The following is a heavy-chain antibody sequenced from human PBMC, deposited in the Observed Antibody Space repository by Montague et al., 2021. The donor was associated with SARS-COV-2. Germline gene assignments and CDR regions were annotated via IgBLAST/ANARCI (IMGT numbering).Heavy chain of an antibody. CDR2: IYYSGST. V-gene: IGHV4-39*01. J-gene: IGHJ5*02. CDR1: GGSNSSSSYY. CDR3: ARHCVVRGVSGGWFGP. Sequence: SETLSLTCTVSGGSNSSSSYYWGRIRQPPGKGLEWIGSIYYSGSTYYNPSLKSRVTISVDTSKNQFSLELSSVTAADTAVYYCARHCVVRGVSGGWFGPWGQGTLVTVSS. D-gene: IGHD3-10*01.